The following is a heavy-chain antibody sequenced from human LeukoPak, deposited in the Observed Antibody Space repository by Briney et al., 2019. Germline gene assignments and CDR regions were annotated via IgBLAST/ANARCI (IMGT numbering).Heavy chain of an antibody. CDR2: MYYSGST. D-gene: IGHD4-23*01. J-gene: IGHJ4*02. V-gene: IGHV4-59*11. CDR3: ARVRPFYGGNSVLNYFDY. Sequence: SETLSLTCTISGGSISSHYWSWIRQPPGKGLEWIGYMYYSGSTNYNPSLKSRVTISVDTSKNQFSLKLSSVTAADTAVYYCARVRPFYGGNSVLNYFDYWGQGTLVTVSS. CDR1: GGSISSHY.